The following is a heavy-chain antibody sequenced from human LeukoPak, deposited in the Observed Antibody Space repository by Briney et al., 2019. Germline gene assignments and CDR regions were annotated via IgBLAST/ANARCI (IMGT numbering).Heavy chain of an antibody. D-gene: IGHD2-21*01. CDR2: IHYDGKI. CDR3: ASGDGYLQPY. V-gene: IGHV3-53*01. Sequence: PGGSLRLSCAASGFSVSGKFMSWVRQAPGKGLEWVSIIHYDGKIRYAGSVGGRFTIYRDDSENTLFLQMNSLRVDDTVVYFCASGDGYLQPYWGQGTLVTVSS. J-gene: IGHJ4*02. CDR1: GFSVSGKF.